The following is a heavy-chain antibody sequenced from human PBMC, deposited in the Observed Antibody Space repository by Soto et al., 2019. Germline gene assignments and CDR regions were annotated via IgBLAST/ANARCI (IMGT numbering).Heavy chain of an antibody. CDR1: GGSISSGNYY. J-gene: IGHJ4*02. CDR3: ATMGTPATGLYFFDY. Sequence: SETLSLTCTVSGGSISSGNYYWSWIRQPPGKGLEWIGFTSYSGSTYYSTSLKSRVTISVDTSKSQFSLNLSFVTAADTAVYYRATMGTPATGLYFFDYWGQGSLVTVSS. CDR2: TSYSGST. V-gene: IGHV4-30-4*01. D-gene: IGHD2-15*01.